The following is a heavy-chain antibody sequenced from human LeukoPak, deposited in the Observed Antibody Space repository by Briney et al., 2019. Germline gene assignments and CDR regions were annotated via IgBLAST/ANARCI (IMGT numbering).Heavy chain of an antibody. Sequence: GGSLRLSCAASGFTFNIYWIHWVRQAPGKGLVWVSRIDSGGSGTIYADSVKGRFTVSRDNAKNTLYLQMNSLRAEDTAVYYCARGGGDHGFDIWGQGTMVTVSS. CDR1: GFTFNIYW. V-gene: IGHV3-74*01. J-gene: IGHJ3*02. CDR2: IDSGGSGT. D-gene: IGHD6-25*01. CDR3: ARGGGDHGFDI.